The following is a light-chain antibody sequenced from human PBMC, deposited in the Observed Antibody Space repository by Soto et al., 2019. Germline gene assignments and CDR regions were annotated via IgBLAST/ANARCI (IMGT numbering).Light chain of an antibody. V-gene: IGLV2-23*02. Sequence: QSVLTQSASVSGSPGQSITISCTGTSSDFGSYNLVSWYQQHPGKAPKLMIYEVTKRPSGVSNRFSGSKSGNTASLTISGLQAEDEADYYCCSYAGSSTFYVFGTGTKVTVL. CDR1: SSDFGSYNL. J-gene: IGLJ1*01. CDR2: EVT. CDR3: CSYAGSSTFYV.